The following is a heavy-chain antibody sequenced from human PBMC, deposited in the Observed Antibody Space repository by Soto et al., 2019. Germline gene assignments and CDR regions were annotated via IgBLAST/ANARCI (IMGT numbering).Heavy chain of an antibody. CDR3: ARDGSFDCSSTSCLNFDY. Sequence: GSLRLSCTVSGGSISSSSYYWGWIRQPPGKGLEWIGSIYYSGSTYYNPSLKSRVTISVDTSKNQFSLKLSSVTAADTAVYYCARDGSFDCSSTSCLNFDYWGQGTLVTVSS. V-gene: IGHV4-39*02. J-gene: IGHJ4*02. CDR2: IYYSGST. D-gene: IGHD2-2*01. CDR1: GGSISSSSYY.